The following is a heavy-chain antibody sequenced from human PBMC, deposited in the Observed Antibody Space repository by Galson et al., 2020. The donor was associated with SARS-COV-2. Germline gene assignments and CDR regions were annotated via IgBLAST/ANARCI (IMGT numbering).Heavy chain of an antibody. V-gene: IGHV1-2*02. D-gene: IGHD6-13*01. CDR2: INPNRGGT. Sequence: ASVKVSCKASGYTFTGYYMHWVRQAPGQGLAWMGWINPNRGGTNYVQKFQGRVTMTRDTSITTAYMELSRLSSDDTAVYYWARSRLGLYSSTWYANFQHWGQGTLVTVSS. J-gene: IGHJ1*01. CDR3: ARSRLGLYSSTWYANFQH. CDR1: GYTFTGYY.